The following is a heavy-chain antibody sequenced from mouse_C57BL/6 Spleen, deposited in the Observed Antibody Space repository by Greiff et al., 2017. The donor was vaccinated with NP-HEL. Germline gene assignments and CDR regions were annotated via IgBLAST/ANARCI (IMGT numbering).Heavy chain of an antibody. CDR1: GFTFSDYY. Sequence: EVQRVESGGGLVQPGGSLKLSCAASGFTFSDYYMYWVRQTPEKRLEWVAYISNGGGSTYYPDTVKGRFTISRDNAKNNLYLQMSRLKSEDTAMYYCARRSIVTTDWYFDVWGTGTTVTVSS. D-gene: IGHD2-5*01. CDR2: ISNGGGST. J-gene: IGHJ1*03. CDR3: ARRSIVTTDWYFDV. V-gene: IGHV5-12*01.